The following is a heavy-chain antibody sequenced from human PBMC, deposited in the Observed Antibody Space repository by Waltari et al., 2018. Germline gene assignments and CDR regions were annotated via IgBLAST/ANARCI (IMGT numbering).Heavy chain of an antibody. CDR1: GGSISRGTYY. Sequence: QVQLQESGPGLVTPSQTLSPTCPVSGGSISRGTYYWSLFRQPAGQGREWIGHIYTNGNTNYNPSLKSRVTISRDTSKNQFSLNLSSVTAADTAVYYCARQGSYNYVGGSYRYSLDYWGQGTLVTVSS. J-gene: IGHJ4*02. CDR3: ARQGSYNYVGGSYRYSLDY. CDR2: IYTNGNT. V-gene: IGHV4-61*09. D-gene: IGHD3-16*02.